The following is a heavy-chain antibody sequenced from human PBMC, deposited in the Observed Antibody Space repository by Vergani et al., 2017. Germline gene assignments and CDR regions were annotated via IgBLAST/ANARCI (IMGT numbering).Heavy chain of an antibody. D-gene: IGHD6-6*01. Sequence: QVQLVESGGGLVKPGGSLRLSCAASGFTFSDYYMSWIRQAPGKGLDWVSYISSSSSYTNYADSVKGRFTISRDNAKNSLYLQMNSLRAEDTAVYYCARADLSSIAARLGAFDIWGQGTMVTVSS. CDR1: GFTFSDYY. J-gene: IGHJ3*02. V-gene: IGHV3-11*06. CDR2: ISSSSSYT. CDR3: ARADLSSIAARLGAFDI.